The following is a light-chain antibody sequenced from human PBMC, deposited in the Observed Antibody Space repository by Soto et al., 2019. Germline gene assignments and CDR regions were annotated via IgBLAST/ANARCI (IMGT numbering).Light chain of an antibody. Sequence: QSALTQPASVSGSPEQSITISCTGNSSDVGGYNLVSWYQQFPGKAPKLIIYEGTKRPSGVSIRFSGSKSGNTASLTISGLRAEDEADYHCCSYAGSSTYVFGSGTKLTVL. CDR1: SSDVGGYNL. V-gene: IGLV2-23*01. J-gene: IGLJ1*01. CDR3: CSYAGSSTYV. CDR2: EGT.